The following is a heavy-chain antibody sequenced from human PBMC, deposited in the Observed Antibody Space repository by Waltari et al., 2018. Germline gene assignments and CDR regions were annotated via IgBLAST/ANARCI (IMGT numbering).Heavy chain of an antibody. CDR3: AKLIDPRRSWYPFDY. D-gene: IGHD6-13*01. CDR1: QFTFSSSA. J-gene: IGHJ4*02. V-gene: IGHV3-23*04. Sequence: EVQLVESGGGLVQPGGSLRLSCAASQFTFSSSAMSWIRQAPGKGLDWVSAMRGSGGSTYYADSVKGRFTISRDNSKNTLYLQMNSLRAEDTAVYYCAKLIDPRRSWYPFDYWGQGTLVTVSS. CDR2: MRGSGGST.